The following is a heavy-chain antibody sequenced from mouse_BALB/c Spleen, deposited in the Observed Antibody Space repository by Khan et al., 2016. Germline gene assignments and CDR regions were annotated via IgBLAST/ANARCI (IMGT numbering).Heavy chain of an antibody. CDR2: IDPANGNT. CDR3: ANYGSSYWYFDV. Sequence: VQLQQSGAELVKPGASVKLSCTASGFNIKDTYMHWVKQRPEQGLEWIGRIDPANGNTKYDPKFQGEATITADTSSNTAYLQLSSLTSEDTAVYYCANYGSSYWYFDVWGAGTTVTVSS. J-gene: IGHJ1*01. V-gene: IGHV14-3*02. D-gene: IGHD1-1*01. CDR1: GFNIKDTY.